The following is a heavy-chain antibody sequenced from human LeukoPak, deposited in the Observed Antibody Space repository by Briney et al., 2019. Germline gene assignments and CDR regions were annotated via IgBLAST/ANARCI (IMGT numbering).Heavy chain of an antibody. CDR3: ARGFSGSYCPGY. J-gene: IGHJ4*02. D-gene: IGHD1-26*01. CDR2: IYIGGST. Sequence: PGGSLRLSCAASGFTVNNNYMSWVRQAPGKGLEWVSVIYIGGSTYYADSVKGRFTISRDNSKNTLYLQMNSLKTEDTAVYYSARGFSGSYCPGYWGQGTLVTVSS. V-gene: IGHV3-66*02. CDR1: GFTVNNNY.